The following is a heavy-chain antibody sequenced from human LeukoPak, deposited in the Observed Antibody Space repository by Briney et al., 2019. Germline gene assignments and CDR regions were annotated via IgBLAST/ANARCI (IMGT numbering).Heavy chain of an antibody. CDR2: IYHSGST. CDR3: ARVGEIVVVPAAPRTYFDY. J-gene: IGHJ4*02. CDR1: GGSISSGGYY. D-gene: IGHD2-2*01. V-gene: IGHV4-30-2*01. Sequence: PSETLSLTCTVSGGSISSGGYYWSWIRQPRGKGLEWIGYIYHSGSTYYNPSLKSRVTISIDRSKNQFSLKLSSVTAADTAVYYCARVGEIVVVPAAPRTYFDYWGQGTLVTVSS.